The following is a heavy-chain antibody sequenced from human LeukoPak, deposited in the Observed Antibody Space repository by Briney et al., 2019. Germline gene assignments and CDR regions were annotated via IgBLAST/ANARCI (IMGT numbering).Heavy chain of an antibody. Sequence: SGGSLRLSCAGSGFSVRSHWVNWVRQSPGKGLEWVANIKPDGSDNSYVDSARGRFTVSRDNATKSAFLQKNSLRAEDTAIYYCGTISAQTFDIWGQGTLVSVSS. CDR2: IKPDGSDN. CDR3: GTISAQTFDI. V-gene: IGHV3-7*01. D-gene: IGHD5-24*01. CDR1: GFSVRSHW. J-gene: IGHJ3*02.